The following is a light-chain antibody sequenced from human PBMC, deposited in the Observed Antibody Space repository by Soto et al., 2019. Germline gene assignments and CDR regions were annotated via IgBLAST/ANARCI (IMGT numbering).Light chain of an antibody. Sequence: EIVLTQSPGTLSLSPGERATLSCRASQSVSSTYLGWYQQKPGQAPRLLIYDASSRATGIPDRFSGSGSGTDFTLTISRLEPEDFAVYYCQQYGSSPYTFGQGTNLEIK. V-gene: IGKV3-20*01. CDR2: DAS. CDR1: QSVSSTY. CDR3: QQYGSSPYT. J-gene: IGKJ2*01.